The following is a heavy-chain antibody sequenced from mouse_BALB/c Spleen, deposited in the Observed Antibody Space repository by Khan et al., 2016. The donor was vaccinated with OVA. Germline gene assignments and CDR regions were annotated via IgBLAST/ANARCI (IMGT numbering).Heavy chain of an antibody. CDR1: GYTFSDYY. D-gene: IGHD1-2*01. Sequence: QVQLQQPGAELARPGASVKLSCKASGYTFSDYYINWVKQRTGQGLEWIGEISPGSGDTYYNEKFKGKVTLTADKSYSTAYMQLSSLTSEATAVYFCARRNYFGDTFAYWSQGTLVTGSA. CDR3: ARRNYFGDTFAY. CDR2: ISPGSGDT. J-gene: IGHJ3*01. V-gene: IGHV1-77*01.